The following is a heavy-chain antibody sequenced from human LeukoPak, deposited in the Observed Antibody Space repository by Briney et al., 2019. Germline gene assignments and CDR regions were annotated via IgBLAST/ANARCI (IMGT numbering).Heavy chain of an antibody. V-gene: IGHV4-38-2*02. CDR1: GYSISRAYN. CDR3: ARGEVGEFDH. CDR2: ISHSGST. Sequence: SETLSLTCTVSGYSISRAYNWGWSRRSPGKGLEWIGSISHSGSTYYNPSLKSRVTISVDTSKNHFSLKLSSVTAPDTAVYFCARGEVGEFDHWGQGTLVTVSS. J-gene: IGHJ4*02. D-gene: IGHD1-26*01.